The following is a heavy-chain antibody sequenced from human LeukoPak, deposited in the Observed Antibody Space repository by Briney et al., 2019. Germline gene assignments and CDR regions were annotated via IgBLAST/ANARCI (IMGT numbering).Heavy chain of an antibody. CDR2: ISSSSSTI. CDR3: ARSRYYGSGSPDAFDS. Sequence: GGSLRLSCAASGFSFSSYSMNWVRQAPGKGLEWVAYISSSSSTIYYADSVKGRFTISRDNAMNSLHLQMDSLGAEDTAVYSCARSRYYGSGSPDAFDSWGHGTMVTASS. CDR1: GFSFSSYS. J-gene: IGHJ3*02. V-gene: IGHV3-48*01. D-gene: IGHD3-10*01.